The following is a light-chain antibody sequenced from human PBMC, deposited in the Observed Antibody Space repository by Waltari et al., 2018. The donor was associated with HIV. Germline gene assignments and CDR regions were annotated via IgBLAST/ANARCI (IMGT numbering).Light chain of an antibody. CDR1: SSTIGTNY. V-gene: IGLV1-51*01. Sequence: QSVLTQPAYVSAAPGQKVTISCPGSSSTIGTNYVSWYQQPPGTAPKLLIYDNNKRPSGIPDRFSGSKSGTSATLGITGLQTGDEADYYCGTWDSSLSAWVFGGGTKLTVL. CDR3: GTWDSSLSAWV. J-gene: IGLJ3*02. CDR2: DNN.